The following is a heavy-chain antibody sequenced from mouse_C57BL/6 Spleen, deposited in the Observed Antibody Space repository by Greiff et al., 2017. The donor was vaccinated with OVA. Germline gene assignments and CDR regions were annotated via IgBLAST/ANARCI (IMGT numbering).Heavy chain of an antibody. D-gene: IGHD1-1*01. CDR1: GYTFTSYW. V-gene: IGHV1-69*01. Sequence: QVQLQQPGAELVMPGASVKLSCKASGYTFTSYWMHWVKQRPGQGLEWIGEIDPSDSYTNYNQKFKGKATLTVDKSSSTAYMQLSSLTSEDSAVYYCARRGYYYGSSYEGGYVDVWGTGTTVTVSS. CDR3: ARRGYYYGSSYEGGYVDV. J-gene: IGHJ1*03. CDR2: IDPSDSYT.